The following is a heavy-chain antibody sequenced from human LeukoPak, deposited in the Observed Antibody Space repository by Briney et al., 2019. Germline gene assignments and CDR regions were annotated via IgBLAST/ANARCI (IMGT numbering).Heavy chain of an antibody. V-gene: IGHV3-30*04. CDR2: VSSDGSYR. J-gene: IGHJ5*02. Sequence: GGSLRLSCAASGFTFNNYAMHWVRQAPGKGLEWVAVVSSDGSYRYYADSVKGRFTISRDNSKNTLYLQMNSLRAEDTAVYYCARSALYYYGSGSSNNWFDPWGQGTLVTVSS. CDR1: GFTFNNYA. CDR3: ARSALYYYGSGSSNNWFDP. D-gene: IGHD3-10*01.